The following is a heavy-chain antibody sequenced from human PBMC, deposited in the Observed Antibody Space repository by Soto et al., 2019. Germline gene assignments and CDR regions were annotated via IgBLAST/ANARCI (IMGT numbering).Heavy chain of an antibody. Sequence: LSLTCTVSGVSISSSSYYWGWIRQPPGKGLEWIGSINYSGSTYYDPSLKSRVTISVDTSKNQFSLKLTSVTAADTAVYYCARHLFSLGQIDYWGQGTLVTVSS. CDR1: GVSISSSSYY. CDR3: ARHLFSLGQIDY. CDR2: INYSGST. J-gene: IGHJ4*02. D-gene: IGHD6-13*01. V-gene: IGHV4-39*01.